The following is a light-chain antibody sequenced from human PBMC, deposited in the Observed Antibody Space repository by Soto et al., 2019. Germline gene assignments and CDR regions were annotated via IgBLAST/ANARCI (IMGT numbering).Light chain of an antibody. CDR2: DVN. CDR1: SSDIGTYDY. Sequence: QSALTQPASVSGSPGQSIAISCNGTSSDIGTYDYVSWYQQHPGKAPKLMLFDVNHRPSGVSDRFFGSKSGNTASLTISELQAEDEADYYCSSYTTSSSVIFGGGTKVTVL. J-gene: IGLJ2*01. CDR3: SSYTTSSSVI. V-gene: IGLV2-14*03.